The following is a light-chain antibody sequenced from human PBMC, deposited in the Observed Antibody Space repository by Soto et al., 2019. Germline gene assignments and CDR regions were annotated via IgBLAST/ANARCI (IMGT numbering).Light chain of an antibody. V-gene: IGLV4-69*01. CDR3: QTWSTDIRV. Sequence: QPVLTQSPSASASLGASVKLTCTLSSGHNSYAIAWHQQQLEKGPRYLMKVNSDGSHSKGDGIPDRFSGSSSGAERYLTISSLQSEDEADYYCQTWSTDIRVFGGGTKVTVL. CDR2: VNSDGSH. J-gene: IGLJ3*02. CDR1: SGHNSYA.